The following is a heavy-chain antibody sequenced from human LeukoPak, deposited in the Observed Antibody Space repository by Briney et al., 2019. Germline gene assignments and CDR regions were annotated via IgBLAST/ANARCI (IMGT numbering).Heavy chain of an antibody. Sequence: GGSLRLSCAASGFTFSSYAMHWVRQAPGKGLEWVAVISYDGSNKYYADSVKGRFTISRDNSKNTLYLQMNSLRAEDTAVYYCAVGYSSSWRSYYFDYWGQGTLVTVSS. CDR3: AVGYSSSWRSYYFDY. J-gene: IGHJ4*02. CDR2: ISYDGSNK. D-gene: IGHD6-13*01. CDR1: GFTFSSYA. V-gene: IGHV3-30-3*01.